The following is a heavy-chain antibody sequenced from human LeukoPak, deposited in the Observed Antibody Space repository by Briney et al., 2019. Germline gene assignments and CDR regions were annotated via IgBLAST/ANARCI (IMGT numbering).Heavy chain of an antibody. D-gene: IGHD1-26*01. J-gene: IGHJ4*02. CDR2: IIPIFGTA. Sequence: VASVKVSCKASGGTFSSYAISWVRQAPGQGLEWMGGIIPIFGTANYAQKFQGRVTMTRDTSTSTVYMELSSLRSEDTAVYYCATYSGSYDYWGQGTLVTVSS. CDR1: GGTFSSYA. V-gene: IGHV1-69*05. CDR3: ATYSGSYDY.